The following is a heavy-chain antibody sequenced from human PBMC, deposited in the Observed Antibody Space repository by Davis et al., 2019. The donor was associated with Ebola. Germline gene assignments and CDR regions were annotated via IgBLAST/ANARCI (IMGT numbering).Heavy chain of an antibody. D-gene: IGHD2-2*01. Sequence: PGGSLRLSCAASGFTFSTYAMNWLRQAPGKGLEWVSFITGSSSTIYYADSVKGRFTISRDNAKNSLYLQMNSLRAEDTAVYYCAGGPFDIVVVPAAPTLYYYYGMDVWGQGTTVTVSS. CDR3: AGGPFDIVVVPAAPTLYYYYGMDV. CDR2: ITGSSSTI. J-gene: IGHJ6*02. CDR1: GFTFSTYA. V-gene: IGHV3-48*04.